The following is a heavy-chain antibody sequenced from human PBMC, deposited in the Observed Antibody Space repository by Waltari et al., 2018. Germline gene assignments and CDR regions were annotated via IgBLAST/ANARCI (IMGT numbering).Heavy chain of an antibody. Sequence: QVQLVQSGAEVKKPGSSVKVSCKASGGTFSSYAISWGRQDPGPGLEWMGGIIPIFGTANYAQKFQGRVTITADESTSTAYMELSSLRSEDTAVYYCARGMGVQLRNYFDYWGQGTLVTVSS. CDR2: IIPIFGTA. CDR3: ARGMGVQLRNYFDY. D-gene: IGHD1-1*01. V-gene: IGHV1-69*01. CDR1: GGTFSSYA. J-gene: IGHJ4*02.